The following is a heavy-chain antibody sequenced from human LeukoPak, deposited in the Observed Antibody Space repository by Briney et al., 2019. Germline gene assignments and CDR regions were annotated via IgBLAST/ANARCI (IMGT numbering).Heavy chain of an antibody. V-gene: IGHV4-39*07. CDR1: GGSISSSSYY. CDR2: MYHSGST. CDR3: ARGSGSYPYYFDY. J-gene: IGHJ4*02. D-gene: IGHD1-26*01. Sequence: SETLSLTCTVSGGSISSSSYYWGWIRQPPGKGLEWIGSMYHSGSTNYNPSLKSRVTISVDTSKNQFFLKLSSVTAADTAVYYCARGSGSYPYYFDYWGQGTLVTVSS.